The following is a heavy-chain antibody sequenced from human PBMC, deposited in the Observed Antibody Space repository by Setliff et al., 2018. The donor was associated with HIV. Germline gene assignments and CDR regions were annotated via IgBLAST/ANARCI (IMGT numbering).Heavy chain of an antibody. CDR1: GGSFSDYY. J-gene: IGHJ5*02. Sequence: SETLSLTCAVYGGSFSDYYWSWIRQPPGKGLEWIGEINHSGRTIQSPSLGSRVTISIDTSKNQFSLKLNSVTAADTAVYYCARAPGPYGDYNWFDPWGQGALVTVSS. CDR3: ARAPGPYGDYNWFDP. CDR2: INHSGRT. D-gene: IGHD4-17*01. V-gene: IGHV4-34*01.